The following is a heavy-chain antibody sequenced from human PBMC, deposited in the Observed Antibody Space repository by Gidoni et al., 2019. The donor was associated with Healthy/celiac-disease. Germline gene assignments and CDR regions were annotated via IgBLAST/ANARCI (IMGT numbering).Heavy chain of an antibody. J-gene: IGHJ5*02. Sequence: QVQLQQWGAGLLKPSETLSLTCAVYGGSFSGYYWRWIRQPPGKGLEWIGEINHSGSTNYNPSLKSRVTISVDTSKNQFSLKLSSVTAADTAVYYCARGDYYGSGSYYKGLDWFDPWGQGTLVTVSS. CDR1: GGSFSGYY. D-gene: IGHD3-10*01. CDR2: INHSGST. V-gene: IGHV4-34*01. CDR3: ARGDYYGSGSYYKGLDWFDP.